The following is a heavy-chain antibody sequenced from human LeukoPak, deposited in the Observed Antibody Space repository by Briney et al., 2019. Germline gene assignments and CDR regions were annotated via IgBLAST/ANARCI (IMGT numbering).Heavy chain of an antibody. V-gene: IGHV1-46*01. CDR3: GREHGWFDP. CDR1: GYTFTSYY. J-gene: IGHJ5*02. CDR2: INPSGGST. Sequence: GASVTVSCKASGYTFTSYYMHWVRQAPGQGLEWMGIINPSGGSTSYAQKFQGRVTMTRDMSTSTVYMELSSLRSEDTAVYYCGREHGWFDPWGQGTLVTVSS.